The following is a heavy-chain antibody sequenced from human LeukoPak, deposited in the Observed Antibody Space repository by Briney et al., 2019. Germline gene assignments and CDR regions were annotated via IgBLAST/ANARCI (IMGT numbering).Heavy chain of an antibody. V-gene: IGHV4-34*01. D-gene: IGHD3-10*01. Sequence: SETLSLTCAVYGGSFSGYYWGWIRQPPGKGLEWIGEINHSGSTNYNPSLKSRVTISVDTSKNQFSLKLSSVTAADTAVYYCARARGLYYYGSGSYLDYWGQGTLVTVSS. J-gene: IGHJ4*02. CDR3: ARARGLYYYGSGSYLDY. CDR2: INHSGST. CDR1: GGSFSGYY.